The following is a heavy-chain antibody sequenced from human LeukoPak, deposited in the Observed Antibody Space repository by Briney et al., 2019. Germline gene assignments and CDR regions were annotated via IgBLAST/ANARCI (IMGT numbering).Heavy chain of an antibody. J-gene: IGHJ4*02. Sequence: GGSLRLSCAASGLIVSSNHMNWVRQAPGKGLEWVSIIYSSDYRYYVDSVKGRFTISRDNSKNTLYLQMNSLRVEDTAVYYCATERPGSRVLDYWGQGNVVTVSS. CDR2: IYSSDYR. V-gene: IGHV3-66*01. D-gene: IGHD3-10*01. CDR3: ATERPGSRVLDY. CDR1: GLIVSSNH.